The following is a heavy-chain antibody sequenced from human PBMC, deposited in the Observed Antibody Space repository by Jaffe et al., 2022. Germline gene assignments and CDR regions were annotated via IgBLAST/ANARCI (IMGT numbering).Heavy chain of an antibody. Sequence: QVQLVQSGAEVKKPGASVKVSCKASGYTFTSYDINWVRQATGQGLEWMGWMNPNSGNTGYAQKFQGRVTMTRNTSISTAYMELSSLRSEDTAVYYCARVGYCSGGSCYSGHGYFDYWGQGTLVTVSS. CDR2: MNPNSGNT. V-gene: IGHV1-8*01. CDR3: ARVGYCSGGSCYSGHGYFDY. J-gene: IGHJ4*02. CDR1: GYTFTSYD. D-gene: IGHD2-15*01.